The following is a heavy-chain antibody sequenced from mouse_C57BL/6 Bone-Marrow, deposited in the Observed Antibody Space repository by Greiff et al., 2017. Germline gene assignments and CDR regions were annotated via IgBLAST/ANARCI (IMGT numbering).Heavy chain of an antibody. J-gene: IGHJ4*01. D-gene: IGHD1-1*01. CDR1: GFTFSDYG. V-gene: IGHV5-17*01. CDR3: ARDYYGHYYAMDY. CDR2: ISSGSITI. Sequence: EVKLVESGGGLVKPGGSLKLSCAASGFTFSDYGMHWVRQAPEKGLEWVAYISSGSITIYYADTVKGRFPISRDNAKNTLFLQMTSLRSEDTAMYYCARDYYGHYYAMDYWGQGTSVTVSS.